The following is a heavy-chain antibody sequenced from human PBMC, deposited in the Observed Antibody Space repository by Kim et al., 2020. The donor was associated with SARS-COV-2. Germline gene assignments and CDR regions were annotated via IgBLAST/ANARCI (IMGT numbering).Heavy chain of an antibody. D-gene: IGHD6-13*01. CDR3: VKGPLKKGAGLS. CDR2: IKEDGSGK. CDR1: GFSFGSYW. J-gene: IGHJ5*02. V-gene: IGHV3-7*03. Sequence: GGSLRLSCAASGFSFGSYWMAWVRQAPGKGLEWVAHIKEDGSGKDYVDSVKGRFIISRDNAKRSLYLQMGSLTVEDTAVYYCVKGPLKKGAGLSWGQGTLVTVSS.